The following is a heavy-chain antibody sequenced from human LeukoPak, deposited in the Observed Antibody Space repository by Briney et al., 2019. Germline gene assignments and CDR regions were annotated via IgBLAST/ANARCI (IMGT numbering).Heavy chain of an antibody. V-gene: IGHV4-61*01. D-gene: IGHD4-17*01. J-gene: IGHJ4*02. Sequence: SETLSLTCTVSGGSVSSGSYYWSWIRQPPGKGLEWIGYIYYSGSTNYNPSLKSRVTISVDTSKNQFSLKLSSVTAADTAVYYCARDSPAYGDYELFDYWGQGTLVTVSS. CDR3: ARDSPAYGDYELFDY. CDR1: GGSVSSGSYY. CDR2: IYYSGST.